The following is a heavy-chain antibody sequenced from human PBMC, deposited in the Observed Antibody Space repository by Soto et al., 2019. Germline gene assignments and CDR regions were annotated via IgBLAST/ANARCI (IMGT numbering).Heavy chain of an antibody. J-gene: IGHJ3*02. D-gene: IGHD1-1*01. CDR2: MSHSGGT. CDR3: ARVERGTATTVVDAFDI. CDR1: GGFVRSGNYY. Sequence: QEQLQQWGAGLLKPSETLSLPCAVYGGFVRSGNYYWSWIRQPPGKGLEWIGEMSHSGGTHFNPSLKRRVTISGDTAKNQFSLKMSSVTAADTALYYCARVERGTATTVVDAFDIWGPGTMVTVSS. V-gene: IGHV4-34*01.